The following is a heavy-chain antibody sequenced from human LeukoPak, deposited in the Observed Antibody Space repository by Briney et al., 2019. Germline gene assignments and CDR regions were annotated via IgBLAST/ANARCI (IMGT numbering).Heavy chain of an antibody. D-gene: IGHD6-13*01. CDR1: GGSISSSSYY. J-gene: IGHJ4*02. CDR3: ARHSAAAGPDY. Sequence: SETLSLTCTVSGGSISSSSYYWGWIRQPPGKGLEWIGSIYYSGSTYYNPSLKSRVTISVDTSKNQFSLKLSSVTAADTAVYYCARHSAAAGPDYWGQGTLVTVSS. V-gene: IGHV4-39*01. CDR2: IYYSGST.